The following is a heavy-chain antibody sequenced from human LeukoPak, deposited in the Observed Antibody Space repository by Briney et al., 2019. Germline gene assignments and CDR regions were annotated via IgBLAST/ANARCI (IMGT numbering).Heavy chain of an antibody. J-gene: IGHJ3*02. CDR3: AKGLSASGRFNAFDI. V-gene: IGHV3-33*06. Sequence: GGSLRLSCAASGFTFSSYGMHWVRQAPGKGLEWVAVIWYDGSNKYYADSVKGRFTISRDNSKNTLYLQMNSLRVEDTAVYHCAKGLSASGRFNAFDIWGQGTMVTVSS. CDR2: IWYDGSNK. CDR1: GFTFSSYG. D-gene: IGHD3-3*01.